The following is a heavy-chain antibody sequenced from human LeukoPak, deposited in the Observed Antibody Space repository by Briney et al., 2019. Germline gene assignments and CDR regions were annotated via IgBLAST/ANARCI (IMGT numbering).Heavy chain of an antibody. J-gene: IGHJ4*02. D-gene: IGHD6-19*01. Sequence: GGSLRLSCAASGFTFSSYSMNWVRQAPGKGLEWASSLSSSSSYIYYADSVKGRFTISRDNAKNSLYLQMNSLRAEDTAVYYCARAAGYSSGWYSRYYFDYWGQGTLVTVSS. CDR3: ARAAGYSSGWYSRYYFDY. CDR1: GFTFSSYS. V-gene: IGHV3-21*01. CDR2: LSSSSSYI.